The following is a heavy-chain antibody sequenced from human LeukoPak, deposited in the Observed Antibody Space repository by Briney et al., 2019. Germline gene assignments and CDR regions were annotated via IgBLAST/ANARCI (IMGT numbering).Heavy chain of an antibody. CDR2: ISSSSSYI. Sequence: GGSLRLSCAASGFTVSSNFMSWARQAPGKGLEWVSSISSSSSYIYYADSVKGRFTISRDNPKNSLYLQMNSLRAEDTAVYYCARDSGRFGELVYWGQGTLVTVSS. J-gene: IGHJ4*02. D-gene: IGHD3-10*01. V-gene: IGHV3-21*01. CDR3: ARDSGRFGELVY. CDR1: GFTVSSNF.